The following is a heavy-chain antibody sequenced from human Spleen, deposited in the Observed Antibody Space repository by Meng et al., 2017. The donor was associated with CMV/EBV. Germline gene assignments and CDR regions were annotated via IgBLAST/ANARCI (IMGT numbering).Heavy chain of an antibody. V-gene: IGHV4-4*02. CDR3: AREWFYGSGSYGFDY. CDR2: INSSSIT. D-gene: IGHD3-10*01. J-gene: IGHJ4*02. CDR1: GASLSTSNW. Sequence: SGASLSTSNWWRWVHQPPGKGLEWIGKINSSSITNYNPSFKSRVTISVDKSKNQFSLKLTSVTAADTAVYYCAREWFYGSGSYGFDYWGQGTLVTVSS.